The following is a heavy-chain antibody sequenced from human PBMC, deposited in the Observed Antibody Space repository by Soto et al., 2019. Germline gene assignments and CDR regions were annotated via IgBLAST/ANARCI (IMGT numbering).Heavy chain of an antibody. CDR1: GRPISSGGYS. J-gene: IGHJ5*02. V-gene: IGHV4-30-2*01. D-gene: IGHD1-26*01. CDR2: IYHSRST. CDR3: ATTPTP. Sequence: SETLSLTCAVSGRPISSGGYSWSWIRQPPGKGLEWIGYIYHSRSTYYNPSLKSRVTISVDRSKNQFSLKLSSVTAADTAVYYCATTPTPWGQGTLVTLSS.